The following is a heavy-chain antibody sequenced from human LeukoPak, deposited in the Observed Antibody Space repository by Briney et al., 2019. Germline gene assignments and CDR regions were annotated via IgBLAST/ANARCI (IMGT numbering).Heavy chain of an antibody. CDR3: ARVSPKVTRDYYGSGSYLYMDV. CDR2: FSGSGGST. D-gene: IGHD3-10*01. V-gene: IGHV3-23*01. Sequence: GGSLRLSCAASGFTFSSYAMSWVRQAPGKGLECISGFSGSGGSTYYADSVKGRFTISRDNSKNTLYLQMSSLRAEDTAVYYCARVSPKVTRDYYGSGSYLYMDVWGKGTTVTISS. CDR1: GFTFSSYA. J-gene: IGHJ6*03.